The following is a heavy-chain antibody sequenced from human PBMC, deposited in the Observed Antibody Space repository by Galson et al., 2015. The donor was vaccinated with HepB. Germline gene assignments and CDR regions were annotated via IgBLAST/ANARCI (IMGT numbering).Heavy chain of an antibody. V-gene: IGHV3-21*01. J-gene: IGHJ6*03. CDR1: GFTFSSYS. CDR2: ISSSSSYI. Sequence: SLRLSCAASGFTFSSYSMNWVRQAPGKGLEWVSSISSSSSYIYYADSVKGRFTISRDNAKNSLYLQMNSLRAEDTAVYYCARGRGMDVVVPAAIRSPAGYYYYYMDVWGKGTTVTVSS. D-gene: IGHD2-2*01. CDR3: ARGRGMDVVVPAAIRSPAGYYYYYMDV.